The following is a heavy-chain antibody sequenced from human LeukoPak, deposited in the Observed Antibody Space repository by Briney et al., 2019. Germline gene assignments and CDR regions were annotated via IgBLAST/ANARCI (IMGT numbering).Heavy chain of an antibody. CDR2: ISGSGGST. CDR1: GFTFSSYA. J-gene: IGHJ3*02. D-gene: IGHD3-3*01. CDR3: AKCIGVVLDTFDI. V-gene: IGHV3-23*01. Sequence: GGSLRLSCAASGFTFSSYAMSWVRQAPGKGLEWVSAISGSGGSTNYADSVKGRFTISRDNSKNTLYLQMNSLGAEDTAVYYCAKCIGVVLDTFDIWGQGTMVTVSS.